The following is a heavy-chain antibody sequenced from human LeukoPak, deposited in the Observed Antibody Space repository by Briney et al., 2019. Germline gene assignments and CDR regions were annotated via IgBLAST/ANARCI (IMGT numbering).Heavy chain of an antibody. CDR3: ASVDINWNYFQH. V-gene: IGHV4-39*07. J-gene: IGHJ1*01. CDR1: GGSVSSSSYY. D-gene: IGHD1-20*01. Sequence: PSETLSLTCTVSGGSVSSSSYYWAWIRQPPGKGLEWIGEINHSGSTNYNPSLKSRVTISVDTSKNQFSLKLSSVTAADTAVYYCASVDINWNYFQHWGQGTLVTVSS. CDR2: INHSGST.